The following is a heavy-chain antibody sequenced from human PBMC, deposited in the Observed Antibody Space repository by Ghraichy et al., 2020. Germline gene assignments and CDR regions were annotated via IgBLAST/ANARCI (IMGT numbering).Heavy chain of an antibody. V-gene: IGHV3-53*01. D-gene: IGHD3-10*01. Sequence: GESLNISCAASGFTVGSSYMSWVRQAPGKGLEWLSVIYSGGSTYYADSVKGRFTISRDNSKNTLNLQMNSLRAEDSAVYYCARDTVRGSHWDYWGQGTLVTVSS. CDR1: GFTVGSSY. CDR2: IYSGGST. CDR3: ARDTVRGSHWDY. J-gene: IGHJ4*02.